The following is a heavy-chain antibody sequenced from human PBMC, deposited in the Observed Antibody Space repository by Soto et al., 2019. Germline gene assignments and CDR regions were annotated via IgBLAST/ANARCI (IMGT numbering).Heavy chain of an antibody. D-gene: IGHD4-17*01. V-gene: IGHV4-61*01. CDR3: ASDHHDYGDPAGGIDG. J-gene: IGHJ6*02. CDR1: GGSVSSGTHY. CDR2: IYYTGTT. Sequence: QVQLQESGPGLVKPSETLSLTCSVSGGSVSSGTHYWSWIQQPPGKGLEWIGYIYYTGTTKYNPSLTSRTTILVVTSKNQFFLKMNTVTAADTALYYCASDHHDYGDPAGGIDGWCPGPTGTVYS.